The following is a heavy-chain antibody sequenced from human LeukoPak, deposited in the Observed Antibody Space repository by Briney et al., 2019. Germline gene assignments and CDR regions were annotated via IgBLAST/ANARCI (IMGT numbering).Heavy chain of an antibody. V-gene: IGHV3-74*01. CDR3: ARGRGYLYYGETDY. CDR1: GFTFSSYW. J-gene: IGHJ4*02. CDR2: INSDGSST. D-gene: IGHD3-22*01. Sequence: TGGSLRLSCAASGFTFSSYWMHWVRQAPGKGLVWVSRINSDGSSTSYADSVKGRFTISRDNAKNTLYLQMNSLRAEDTAVYYCARGRGYLYYGETDYWGQGTLVTVSS.